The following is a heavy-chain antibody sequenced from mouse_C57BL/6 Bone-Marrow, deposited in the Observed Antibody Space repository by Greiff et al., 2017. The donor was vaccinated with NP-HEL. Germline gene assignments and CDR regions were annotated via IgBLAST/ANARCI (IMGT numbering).Heavy chain of an antibody. CDR1: GFNIKDDY. D-gene: IGHD1-1*01. J-gene: IGHJ3*01. V-gene: IGHV14-4*01. CDR2: IDPENGDT. Sequence: EVQLQQSGAELVRPGASVKLSCTASGFNIKDDYMHWVKQRPEQGLEWIGWIDPENGDTEYASKFQGKATITADTSSNTAYLQLSSLTSEDTAVYYCTTWGGSSSWFAYWGQGTLVTVSA. CDR3: TTWGGSSSWFAY.